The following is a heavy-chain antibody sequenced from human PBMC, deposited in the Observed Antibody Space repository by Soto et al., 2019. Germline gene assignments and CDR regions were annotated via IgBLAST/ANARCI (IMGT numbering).Heavy chain of an antibody. CDR1: GGSFSGYD. CDR2: INHSGST. D-gene: IGHD2-8*02. CDR3: ARDKITGLFDY. V-gene: IGHV4-34*01. J-gene: IGHJ4*02. Sequence: QVQLQQWGAGLLKPSETLSLTCAVYGGSFSGYDWTWIRQPPGTGLEWIGEINHSGSTNYNPSLKSRVAISVDTSKNQFSLKLTSATAADTAVYYCARDKITGLFDYWGQGTLVTVSS.